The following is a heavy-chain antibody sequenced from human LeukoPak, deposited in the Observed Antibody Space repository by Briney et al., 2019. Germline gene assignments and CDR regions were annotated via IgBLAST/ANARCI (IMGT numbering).Heavy chain of an antibody. Sequence: GGSLRLSCAASGFTFSSYAIHWVRQAPGKGLEWVAVISYDGSNKYYADSVKGRFTISRDNSKNTLYLQMNSLRAEDTAVYYCAKGIHSNYWGQGTLVTVSS. CDR1: GFTFSSYA. V-gene: IGHV3-30*04. J-gene: IGHJ4*02. D-gene: IGHD5-18*01. CDR2: ISYDGSNK. CDR3: AKGIHSNY.